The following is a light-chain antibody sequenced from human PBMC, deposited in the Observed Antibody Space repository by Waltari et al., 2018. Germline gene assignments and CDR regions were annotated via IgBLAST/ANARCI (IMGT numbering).Light chain of an antibody. J-gene: IGLJ3*02. V-gene: IGLV3-19*01. Sequence: SSELTQDPAVSVALCPTVRFTLQGDRPRNSYASWYQLKPGQAPVVVIYGKDKRPSGIPDRISGYSSGTTSSLTITGAQAEDEADYYCSSRNGRANEVVFAGGTKVTVL. CDR3: SSRNGRANEVV. CDR1: RPRNSY. CDR2: GKD.